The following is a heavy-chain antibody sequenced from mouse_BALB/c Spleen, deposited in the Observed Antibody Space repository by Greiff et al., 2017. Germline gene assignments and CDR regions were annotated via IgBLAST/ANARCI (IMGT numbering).Heavy chain of an antibody. J-gene: IGHJ3*01. V-gene: IGHV5-12-2*01. CDR2: ISNGGGST. Sequence: EVKLMESGGGLVQPGGSLKLSCAASGFTFSSYTMSWVRQTPEKRLEWVAYISNGGGSTYYPDTVKGRFTISRDNAKNTLYLQMSSLKSEDTAMYYCARHAQAWFAYWGQGTLVTVSA. CDR1: GFTFSSYT. CDR3: ARHAQAWFAY.